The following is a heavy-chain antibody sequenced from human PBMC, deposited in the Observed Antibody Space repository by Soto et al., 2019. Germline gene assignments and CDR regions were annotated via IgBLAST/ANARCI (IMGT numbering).Heavy chain of an antibody. D-gene: IGHD3-10*01. Sequence: QVQLVQSGAEVKKPGASVKVSCKASGYTFTSYGISWVRQAPGQGLEWMGWISAYYGNTNYAQKLQGRVTMTTDTSTSTAYMELRSLRSDDTAVYYCARTGFYYYGSGSPVAVDYWGQGTLVTVSS. CDR2: ISAYYGNT. CDR1: GYTFTSYG. J-gene: IGHJ4*02. CDR3: ARTGFYYYGSGSPVAVDY. V-gene: IGHV1-18*01.